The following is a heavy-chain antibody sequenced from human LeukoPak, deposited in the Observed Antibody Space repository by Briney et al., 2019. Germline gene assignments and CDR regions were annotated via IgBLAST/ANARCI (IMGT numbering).Heavy chain of an antibody. CDR1: VGSFSGYY. D-gene: IGHD5-24*01. CDR3: ARGGGYNSGCFDL. Sequence: ETLSLTCAVYVGSFSGYYWSWIRQPPGKGLEWIGEIHHSGSTNYNPSLKSRVTISVDTSKNQFSLKLSSVTAADTAVYYCARGGGYNSGCFDLWGRGTLVTVSS. CDR2: IHHSGST. V-gene: IGHV4-34*01. J-gene: IGHJ2*01.